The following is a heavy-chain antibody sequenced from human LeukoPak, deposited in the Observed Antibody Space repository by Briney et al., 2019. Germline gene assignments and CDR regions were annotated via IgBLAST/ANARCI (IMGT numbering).Heavy chain of an antibody. CDR1: GFTFGDYA. CDR3: SRSASYYLGGYFDY. V-gene: IGHV3-49*04. CDR2: IRSKAYGGTP. Sequence: GGSLRLSCTASGFTFGDYAVSWVRQAPGKGLEWVGFIRSKAYGGTPEYAASVKGRFSISREDSESIAYLQMNSLKTEDTAVYYCSRSASYYLGGYFDYWGQGTLVSVSS. D-gene: IGHD1-26*01. J-gene: IGHJ4*02.